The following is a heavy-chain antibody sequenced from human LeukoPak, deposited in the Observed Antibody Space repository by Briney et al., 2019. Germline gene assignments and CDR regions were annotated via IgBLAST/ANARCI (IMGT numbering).Heavy chain of an antibody. J-gene: IGHJ6*02. Sequence: SETLSLTCTVSGGSISNDHWSWIRQPPGKGLEWIGYIYYSGSTNYNPSLKSRVTISVDTSKNQFSLKLSSVTAADTAVYYCARRAYYYYDMDVWGQGTTVTVSS. CDR3: ARRAYYYYDMDV. CDR2: IYYSGST. CDR1: GGSISNDH. V-gene: IGHV4-59*08.